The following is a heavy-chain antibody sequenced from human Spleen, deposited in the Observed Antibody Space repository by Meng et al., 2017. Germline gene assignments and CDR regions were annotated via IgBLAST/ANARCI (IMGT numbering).Heavy chain of an antibody. V-gene: IGHV4-34*02. CDR3: ARNDFWSGYFDY. CDR1: GGSFSGYY. D-gene: IGHD3-3*01. CDR2: IYYSGST. J-gene: IGHJ4*02. Sequence: QVQLQQWGAGLLKPSETLSLTCAVYGGSFSGYYWSWIRQPPGKGLEWIGYIYYSGSTNYNPSLKSRVTISVDTSKNQFSLKLSSVTAADTAVYYCARNDFWSGYFDYWGQGTLVTVFS.